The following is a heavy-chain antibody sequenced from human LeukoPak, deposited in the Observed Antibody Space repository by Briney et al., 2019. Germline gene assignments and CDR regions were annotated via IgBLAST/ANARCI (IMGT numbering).Heavy chain of an antibody. J-gene: IGHJ5*02. CDR2: IHTNGGT. V-gene: IGHV4-61*09. Sequence: SETLSLTCTVSGDSITSGSYYWGWIRQPAGKGPECIGHIHTNGGTKYNPSLESRVTISLETSDNQFSLELNSVTATDTAVYYCARSIAVTGKRWLDPWGQGTLVTVSS. D-gene: IGHD6-19*01. CDR3: ARSIAVTGKRWLDP. CDR1: GDSITSGSYY.